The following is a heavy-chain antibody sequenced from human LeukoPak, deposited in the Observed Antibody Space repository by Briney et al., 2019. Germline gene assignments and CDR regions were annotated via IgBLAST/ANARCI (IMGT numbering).Heavy chain of an antibody. J-gene: IGHJ6*02. CDR1: GGTFSSYT. V-gene: IGHV1-69*02. Sequence: SVKVSCKASGGTFSSYTISWVRQAPGQGLEWMGRIIPILGIANYAQKFQGRVTITADKSTSTAYVELSSLRSEDTAVFYCARGHQPPYYGMDVWGQGTTVTVSS. CDR2: IIPILGIA. CDR3: ARGHQPPYYGMDV.